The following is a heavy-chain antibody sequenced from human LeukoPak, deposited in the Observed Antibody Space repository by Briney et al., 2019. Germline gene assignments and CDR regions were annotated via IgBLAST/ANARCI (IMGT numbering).Heavy chain of an antibody. Sequence: GASVKVSCKASGYTFTSYGISWVRQAPGQGLEWMGWISAYNGNTNYAQKLQGRVTMTTDTSTSTAYMELRSLRSDDTAVYYCARDLAIVVVPAALRRDYWGQGTLVTVSS. CDR3: ARDLAIVVVPAALRRDY. CDR1: GYTFTSYG. D-gene: IGHD2-2*01. V-gene: IGHV1-18*01. CDR2: ISAYNGNT. J-gene: IGHJ4*02.